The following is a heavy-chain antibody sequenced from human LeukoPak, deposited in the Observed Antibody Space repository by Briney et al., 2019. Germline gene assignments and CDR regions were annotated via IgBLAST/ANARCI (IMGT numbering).Heavy chain of an antibody. V-gene: IGHV3-74*01. D-gene: IGHD2-21*02. CDR2: ISTDRSTT. CDR3: ARELPREVTLDS. J-gene: IGHJ5*01. CDR1: EFDFFSYG. Sequence: GGSLRLSCVASEFDFFSYGMQWVRQAPGKGLVWVSRISTDRSTTSYADSVKGRFTISRDNAKNTLYLEMKSLRVEDTAVYYCARELPREVTLDSWGQGTLVTVSP.